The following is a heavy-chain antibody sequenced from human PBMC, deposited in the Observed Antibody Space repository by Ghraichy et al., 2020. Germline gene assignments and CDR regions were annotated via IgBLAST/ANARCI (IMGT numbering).Heavy chain of an antibody. Sequence: GESLNISCAASGFTFSNYWMSWVRQAPGRGLEWVANIKADGSEKYYGDSVKGRFTISRDNAMNSLFLQMNSLRTEDTAVYYCARVLLDLGDYADYVFDYWGQGTLVTVSS. CDR2: IKADGSEK. CDR3: ARVLLDLGDYADYVFDY. D-gene: IGHD4-17*01. J-gene: IGHJ4*02. CDR1: GFTFSNYW. V-gene: IGHV3-7*01.